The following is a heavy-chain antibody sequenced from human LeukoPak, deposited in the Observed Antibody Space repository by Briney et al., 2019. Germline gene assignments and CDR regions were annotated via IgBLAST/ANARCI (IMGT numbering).Heavy chain of an antibody. V-gene: IGHV3-30*02. CDR3: ASSSYGDYGLDY. CDR1: GFIFSNYG. J-gene: IGHJ4*02. CDR2: ISYDGSNK. D-gene: IGHD4-17*01. Sequence: GGSLRLSCAASGFIFSNYGMHWVRQAPGKGLEWVAFISYDGSNKYDADSVKGRFTISRDNSKNTLYLQMNSLRAEDTAVYYCASSSYGDYGLDYWGQGTLVTVSS.